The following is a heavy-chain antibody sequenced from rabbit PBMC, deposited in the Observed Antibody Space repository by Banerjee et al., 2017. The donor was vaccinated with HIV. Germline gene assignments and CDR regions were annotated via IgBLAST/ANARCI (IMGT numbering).Heavy chain of an antibody. CDR2: IDTGDGST. CDR3: AREDRGSDGLVFKL. Sequence: QEQLEESGGGLVEPEGSLTLTCTASGFDFSSHYYMCWVRQAPGKRPEWIACIDTGDGSTYYASWAKGRFTISKTSSTTVTLQMTSLTAADTATYFCAREDRGSDGLVFKLWGPGTLVPS. J-gene: IGHJ4*01. V-gene: IGHV1S45*01. D-gene: IGHD4-2*01. CDR1: GFDFSSHYY.